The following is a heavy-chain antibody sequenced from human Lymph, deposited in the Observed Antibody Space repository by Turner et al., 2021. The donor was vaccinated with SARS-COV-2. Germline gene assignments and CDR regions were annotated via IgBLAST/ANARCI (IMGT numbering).Heavy chain of an antibody. CDR3: AREIVNSGDDP. CDR1: GGSINSNY. D-gene: IGHD2-21*01. Sequence: QVQLQDSGPRLEKHLETLSLTCTVSGGSINSNYWSLHRPPPGKRLEWIGYIYYRGSTNYNPSLESRVNISVDTSRNQFSVNLTSGTAADTAIYYCAREIVNSGDDPGGQGTLVTVAA. V-gene: IGHV4-59*01. CDR2: IYYRGST. J-gene: IGHJ5*02.